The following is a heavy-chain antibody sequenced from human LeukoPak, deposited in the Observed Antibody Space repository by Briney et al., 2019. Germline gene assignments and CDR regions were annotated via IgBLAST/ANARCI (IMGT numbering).Heavy chain of an antibody. CDR1: GGSFSGYY. J-gene: IGHJ4*02. V-gene: IGHV4-34*01. CDR2: INHSGST. Sequence: SETLSLTCAVYGGSFSGYYWSWIRQPPGKGLEWIGEINHSGSTNYNPSLKSRVTISVDTSKNQFSLKLSPVTAADTAVYYCARGLSAIVYWGQGTLVTVSS. D-gene: IGHD2-15*01. CDR3: ARGLSAIVY.